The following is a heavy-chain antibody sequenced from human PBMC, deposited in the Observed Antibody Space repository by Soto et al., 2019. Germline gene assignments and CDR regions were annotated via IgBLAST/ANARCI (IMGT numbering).Heavy chain of an antibody. Sequence: GGSLRLSCAVSGFTFSSYEMNWVRQAPGKGLEWVSYIGTSGKTIYYADSVRGRFTISRDNAKNSLYLQMNSLRAEDTAVYFCARDPAIYSGKFDYGLDVWGRGTTVTVSS. D-gene: IGHD4-4*01. V-gene: IGHV3-48*03. CDR2: IGTSGKTI. CDR1: GFTFSSYE. CDR3: ARDPAIYSGKFDYGLDV. J-gene: IGHJ6*02.